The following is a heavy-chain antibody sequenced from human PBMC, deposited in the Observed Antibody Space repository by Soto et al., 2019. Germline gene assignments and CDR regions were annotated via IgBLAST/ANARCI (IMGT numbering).Heavy chain of an antibody. Sequence: EVQLVDSGGGLVHPGGSLRLSCAASGFTFSNFWMTWVRQAPGKGLEWVANIKEDGSRTYYVDSVKGRFTISRDNAENSLYLQMNSLRAEDTALYYCAKDFCARPAMVLDGMDVWGQGTTVTVSS. CDR1: GFTFSNFW. J-gene: IGHJ6*02. D-gene: IGHD5-18*01. V-gene: IGHV3-7*03. CDR2: IKEDGSRT. CDR3: AKDFCARPAMVLDGMDV.